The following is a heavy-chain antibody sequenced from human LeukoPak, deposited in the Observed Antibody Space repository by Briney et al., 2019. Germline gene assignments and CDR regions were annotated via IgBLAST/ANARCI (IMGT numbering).Heavy chain of an antibody. CDR1: GFMFRNYA. V-gene: IGHV3-21*01. CDR3: AGSLRGGGWYMY. CDR2: ISSSSSSI. J-gene: IGHJ4*02. Sequence: GGSLRLSCGASGFMFRNYAMTWVRQAPGKGLEWVSSISSSSSSIYYSDSVKGRFTVPRDNAKNSLYLQMNSLRDEDTAVYYCAGSLRGGGWYMYWGQGTLVTVSS. D-gene: IGHD6-19*01.